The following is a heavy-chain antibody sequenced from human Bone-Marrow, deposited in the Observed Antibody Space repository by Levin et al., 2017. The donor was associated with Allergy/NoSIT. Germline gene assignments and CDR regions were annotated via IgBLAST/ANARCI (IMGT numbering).Heavy chain of an antibody. V-gene: IGHV3-21*01. CDR1: GFTFSSYS. CDR3: AVSWWGPVTAHSAGCDY. J-gene: IGHJ4*02. Sequence: GESLKISCAASGFTFSSYSMNWVRQAPGKGLEWVSSISSSSSYIYYADSVKGRFTISRDNAKNSLYLQMNSLRAEDTAVYYCAVSWWGPVTAHSAGCDYWGQGTLVTVSS. CDR2: ISSSSSYI. D-gene: IGHD2-21*02.